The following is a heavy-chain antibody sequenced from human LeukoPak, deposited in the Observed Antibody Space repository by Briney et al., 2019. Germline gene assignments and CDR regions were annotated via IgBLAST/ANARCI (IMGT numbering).Heavy chain of an antibody. CDR1: GGSMIDFY. CDR3: ARRVCGGDCHDGFDY. D-gene: IGHD2-21*02. Sequence: SETLSLTCSVSGGSMIDFYWNWIRQPPGKGLEWIGSIFYNGSTNYNPSLKSRVIISVHMSKNQFSLKLNSVTAADTAMYYCARRVCGGDCHDGFDYWGRGTLVTASS. V-gene: IGHV4-59*08. CDR2: IFYNGST. J-gene: IGHJ4*02.